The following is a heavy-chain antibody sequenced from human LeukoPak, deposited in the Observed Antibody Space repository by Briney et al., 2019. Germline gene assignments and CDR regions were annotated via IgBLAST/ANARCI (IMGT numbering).Heavy chain of an antibody. J-gene: IGHJ4*02. V-gene: IGHV4-59*01. CDR2: IYYSGST. CDR3: ATGESNGFDY. Sequence: SETLSLTCTVSGGSISSYYWSWIRQPPGKGLEWIGYIYYSGSTNYNPSLKSRVTISVDTSKNQFSLKLSSVTAAETAVYYCATGESNGFDYWGQGTLVTVSS. D-gene: IGHD7-27*01. CDR1: GGSISSYY.